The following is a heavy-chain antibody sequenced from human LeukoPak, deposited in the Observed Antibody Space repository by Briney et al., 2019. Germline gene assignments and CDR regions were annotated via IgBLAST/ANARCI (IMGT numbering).Heavy chain of an antibody. CDR3: ARHRGSNLNRSFDF. CDR1: GGSIIGYY. D-gene: IGHD1-14*01. J-gene: IGHJ4*02. Sequence: SETLSLTCTASGGSIIGYYWSWIRQPPGKGLEWIASIYYSGSTNYNPSLKSRVTVSLDTSKNQFSLNLSSVTAADTAVYYCARHRGSNLNRSFDFWGQGTLVTVSS. CDR2: IYYSGST. V-gene: IGHV4-59*08.